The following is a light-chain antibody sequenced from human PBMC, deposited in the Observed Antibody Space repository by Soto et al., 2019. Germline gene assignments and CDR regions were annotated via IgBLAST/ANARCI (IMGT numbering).Light chain of an antibody. J-gene: IGKJ4*01. Sequence: DVQMTQSPASLSASVGDRVTITCRASQSVNLYLNWYQQKPGKAPSLLIYGASSLQSGVPSRFSGSGSGTDFTLTISSLQPEDSAVYYCQQSSSTALTFGGGTKVEIK. CDR3: QQSSSTALT. V-gene: IGKV1-39*01. CDR1: QSVNLY. CDR2: GAS.